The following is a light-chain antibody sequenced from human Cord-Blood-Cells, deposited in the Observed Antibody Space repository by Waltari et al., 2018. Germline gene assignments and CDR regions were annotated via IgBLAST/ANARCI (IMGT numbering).Light chain of an antibody. CDR3: QQSYSTPYA. V-gene: IGKV1-39*01. Sequence: DIQMTQPLSSLSASVGDRSTITCPASQSISSYLNWYQQKPRKAPKLLIYAASSLQGGVPSRVSGSGAETDFTLTISCLQPEDVATYYCQQSYSTPYAFGQGTKLGIK. CDR1: QSISSY. CDR2: AAS. J-gene: IGKJ2*01.